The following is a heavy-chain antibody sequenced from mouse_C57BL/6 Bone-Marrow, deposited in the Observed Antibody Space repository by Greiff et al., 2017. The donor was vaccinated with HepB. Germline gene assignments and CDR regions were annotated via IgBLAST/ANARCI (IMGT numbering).Heavy chain of an antibody. CDR3: ERHRLGAWFAY. CDR2: ISSGGSYT. CDR1: GFTFSSYG. J-gene: IGHJ3*01. V-gene: IGHV5-6*01. D-gene: IGHD4-1*01. Sequence: EVMLVESGGDLVKPGGSLKLSCAASGFTFSSYGMSWVRQTPDKRLEWVATISSGGSYTYYPDSVKGRFTISRDNAKNTLYLQMSSLKSEDTAMYYCERHRLGAWFAYWGQGTLVTVSA.